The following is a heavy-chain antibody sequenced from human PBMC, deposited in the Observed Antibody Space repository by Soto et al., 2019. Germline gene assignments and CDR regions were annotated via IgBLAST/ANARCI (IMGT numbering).Heavy chain of an antibody. CDR1: GGTFSSYA. Sequence: QVQLVQSGAEVKKPGSSVKVSCKASGGTFSSYAISWVRQAPGQGLEWMGGIIPIFGTANYALKFQGRVTITADESTSTPYMELSSLRSEDTAVYYCAQVGTPNAEYFQHWGQGTLVTVSS. CDR2: IIPIFGTA. V-gene: IGHV1-69*01. J-gene: IGHJ1*01. D-gene: IGHD3-10*01. CDR3: AQVGTPNAEYFQH.